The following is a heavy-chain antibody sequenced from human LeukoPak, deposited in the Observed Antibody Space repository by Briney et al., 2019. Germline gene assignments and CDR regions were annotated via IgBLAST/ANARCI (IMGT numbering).Heavy chain of an antibody. V-gene: IGHV4-34*01. D-gene: IGHD2/OR15-2a*01. Sequence: SETLSLTCAVYGASFSGNYWSWIRQPPGKGLEWIGEINPSGSTNYNPSLKSRVTISVDTSKNQFSLRLNSVTAADTAVYYCARRSDRNSSPLRHWGQGTLVTVSS. CDR1: GASFSGNY. J-gene: IGHJ4*02. CDR3: ARRSDRNSSPLRH. CDR2: INPSGST.